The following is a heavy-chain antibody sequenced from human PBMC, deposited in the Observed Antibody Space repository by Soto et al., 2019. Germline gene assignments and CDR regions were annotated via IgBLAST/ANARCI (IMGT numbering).Heavy chain of an antibody. CDR2: IWYDGTKR. J-gene: IGHJ5*02. CDR3: ARDVVTAFAGSVNFFDP. D-gene: IGHD2-21*01. CDR1: GFSLRTSG. Sequence: QVQLVESGGGLVQSGRSLTLSCAASGFSLRTSGMHWLRRAPGKGLAWVGCIWYDGTKRFYANSVKGRSTISKDNSNNILYLQMSGLRAEDTAVDYGARDVVTAFAGSVNFFDPWGHGTLVTVSS. V-gene: IGHV3-33*01.